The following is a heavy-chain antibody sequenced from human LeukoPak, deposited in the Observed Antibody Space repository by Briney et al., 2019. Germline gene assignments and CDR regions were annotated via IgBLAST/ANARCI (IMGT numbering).Heavy chain of an antibody. CDR2: ISSFSGAST. D-gene: IGHD3-22*01. CDR3: AKDRGYYDSVGYGFDI. Sequence: GGSLRLSCAASGFTFSSYGMSWVRQAPGKGLEWVSAISSFSGASTYYTDSVKGRFTISRDNSKNMLYLQMNSLRAEDTAVYYCAKDRGYYDSVGYGFDIWGQGTMVAVSS. J-gene: IGHJ3*02. CDR1: GFTFSSYG. V-gene: IGHV3-23*01.